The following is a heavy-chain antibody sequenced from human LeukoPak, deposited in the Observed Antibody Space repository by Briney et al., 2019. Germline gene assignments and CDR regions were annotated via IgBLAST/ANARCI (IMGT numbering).Heavy chain of an antibody. CDR1: GYTFTTYG. CDR2: ISAYNGNT. J-gene: IGHJ4*02. CDR3: ARGSLVRSSPIGDY. V-gene: IGHV1-18*01. D-gene: IGHD6-13*01. Sequence: GASVKVSCKASGYTFTTYGISWVRQAPGQGLEWMGWISAYNGNTNYAQRLQGRVTMTTDTSTSTAYMELRSLRSDDTAVYYCARGSLVRSSPIGDYWGQGTLVTVSS.